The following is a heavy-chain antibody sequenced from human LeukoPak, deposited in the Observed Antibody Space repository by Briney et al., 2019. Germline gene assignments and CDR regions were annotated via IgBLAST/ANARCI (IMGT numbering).Heavy chain of an antibody. D-gene: IGHD5-12*01. CDR2: IYYSGST. CDR3: ASTEWDGYNPN. J-gene: IGHJ4*02. Sequence: PSETLSLTCTVSGGSISSGGYYWSWIRQHPARGLEWIGYIYYSGSTYYNPSLKSRVTISVDTSKNQFSLKLSSVTAADTAVYYCASTEWDGYNPNWGQGTLVTVSS. CDR1: GGSISSGGYY. V-gene: IGHV4-31*03.